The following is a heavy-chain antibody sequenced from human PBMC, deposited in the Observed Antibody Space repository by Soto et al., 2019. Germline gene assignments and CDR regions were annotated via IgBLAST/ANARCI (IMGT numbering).Heavy chain of an antibody. J-gene: IGHJ4*02. CDR1: GVSITSTNW. V-gene: IGHV4-4*02. D-gene: IGHD6-19*01. CDR2: IFHLGNT. CDR3: AKVSVAGTYRFDS. Sequence: SETLSLTCDVSGVSITSTNWWSWVRQPPGRGLEWIGEIFHLGNTNYNPSLKSRATLSIDKSKNQFSLKVSSVTAADTAVYYCAKVSVAGTYRFDSWGQGTLVTVSS.